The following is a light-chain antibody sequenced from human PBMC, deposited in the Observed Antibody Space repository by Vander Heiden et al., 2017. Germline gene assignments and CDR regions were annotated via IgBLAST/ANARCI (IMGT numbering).Light chain of an antibody. CDR3: QQYGSSPRT. CDR1: QSVSSSY. CDR2: GAS. V-gene: IGKV3-20*01. J-gene: IGKJ1*01. Sequence: ELVLTQSQGTVSLSPGESATLSCSASQSVSSSYLAWYQQKPGQAPRLLIYGASSRATGIPDRFSGSGSGTDFTLTISRLEPEDVAVYYCQQYGSSPRTFGQGTKVEFK.